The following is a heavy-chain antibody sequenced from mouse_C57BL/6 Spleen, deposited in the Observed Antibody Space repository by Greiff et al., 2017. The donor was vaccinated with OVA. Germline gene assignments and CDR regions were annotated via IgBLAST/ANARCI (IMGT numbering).Heavy chain of an antibody. Sequence: EVKLMESGAELVKPGASVKLSCTASGFNIKDYYMHWVKQRTEQGLEWIGRIDPEDGETKYAPKFQGKATITADTSSNTAYLQRSSLTSEDTAVYYCAFYTIYRNYARDYWGQGTSVTVSS. V-gene: IGHV14-2*01. CDR1: GFNIKDYY. CDR3: AFYTIYRNYARDY. J-gene: IGHJ4*01. D-gene: IGHD1-3*01. CDR2: IDPEDGET.